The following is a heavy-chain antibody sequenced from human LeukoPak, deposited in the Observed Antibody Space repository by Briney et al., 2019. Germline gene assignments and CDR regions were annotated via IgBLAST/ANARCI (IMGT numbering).Heavy chain of an antibody. CDR2: ISSDGSNE. Sequence: GGSLRLSCAASGFAFSTYSMHWVRQAQGKGLEWLALISSDGSNENFADSVKGRFTVSRDNSKNTLYLQMNSLRSEDTAIYYCAGDPNRSYFDHWGQGTLVTVSS. J-gene: IGHJ4*02. V-gene: IGHV3-30*01. CDR1: GFAFSTYS. D-gene: IGHD1-14*01. CDR3: AGDPNRSYFDH.